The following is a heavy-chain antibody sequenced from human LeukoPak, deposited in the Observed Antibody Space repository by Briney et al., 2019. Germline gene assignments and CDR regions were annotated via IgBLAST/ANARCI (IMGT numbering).Heavy chain of an antibody. D-gene: IGHD3-10*01. CDR1: GYTFIGHY. CDR3: ARDVRGVRDY. Sequence: ASVKVSCKTSGYTFIGHYIHWVRQAPGQGLEWMGWINPKNGGANYAPRFQGRVTITRDTSISTAYMELSRLRSDDTAVYYCARDVRGVRDYWGQGTLVTVSS. J-gene: IGHJ4*02. V-gene: IGHV1-2*07. CDR2: INPKNGGA.